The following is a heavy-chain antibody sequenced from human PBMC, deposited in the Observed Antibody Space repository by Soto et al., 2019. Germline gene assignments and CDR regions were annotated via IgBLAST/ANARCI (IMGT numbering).Heavy chain of an antibody. J-gene: IGHJ4*02. Sequence: GGSLRLSCAASGFTFSDYYMSWIRQAPGKGLEWVSYISGSGSIIYYADSVKGRFTISRDNAKNSLYLQMNSLRAEDTAVYYCARGRVQYPHYFDSWGQGTLVTVSS. CDR1: GFTFSDYY. D-gene: IGHD4-4*01. CDR3: ARGRVQYPHYFDS. CDR2: ISGSGSII. V-gene: IGHV3-11*01.